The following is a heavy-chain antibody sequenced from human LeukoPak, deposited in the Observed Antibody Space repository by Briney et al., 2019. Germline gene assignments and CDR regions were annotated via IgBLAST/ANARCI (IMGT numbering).Heavy chain of an antibody. J-gene: IGHJ3*02. CDR3: AKGLGGFDK. CDR1: GFTFSSYA. D-gene: IGHD2-15*01. Sequence: GGSLRLSCAASGFTFSSYAMSWVRRAPGKGLEWVSSITNSGDSTYYADSVKGRFIISRDNSKNTLSLQMYSLRVEDTAVYYCAKGLGGFDKWGQGTMVIVSS. V-gene: IGHV3-23*01. CDR2: ITNSGDST.